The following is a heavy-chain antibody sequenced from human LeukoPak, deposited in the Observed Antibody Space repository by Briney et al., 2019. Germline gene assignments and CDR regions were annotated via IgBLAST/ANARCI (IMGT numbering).Heavy chain of an antibody. Sequence: SETLSLTCAVPGYSISSGYYWGWIRQPPGKGLEWIGSIYHSGSTYYNPSLKSRVTISVDTSKNQFSLKLSSVTAADTAVYYCARAIVATIIDYWGQGTLVTVSS. CDR2: IYHSGST. D-gene: IGHD5-12*01. V-gene: IGHV4-38-2*01. CDR3: ARAIVATIIDY. CDR1: GYSISSGYY. J-gene: IGHJ4*02.